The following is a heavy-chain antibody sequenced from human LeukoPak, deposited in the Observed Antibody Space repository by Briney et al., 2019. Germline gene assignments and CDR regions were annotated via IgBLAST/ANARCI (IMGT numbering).Heavy chain of an antibody. J-gene: IGHJ5*02. CDR3: AADCSGRTMVGWFDP. CDR2: IYHSGST. V-gene: IGHV4-38-2*02. D-gene: IGHD2-15*01. CDR1: GYSISSGYY. Sequence: SETLSLTCTVSGYSISSGYYWGWIRQPPGKGLEWIGSIYHSGSTYYNPSLKSRVTISVDTSKNQFSLKLSSVTAADTAVYYCAADCSGRTMVGWFDPWGRGTLVTVSS.